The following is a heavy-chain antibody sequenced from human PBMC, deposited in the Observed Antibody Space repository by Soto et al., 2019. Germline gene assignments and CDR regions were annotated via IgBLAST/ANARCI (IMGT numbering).Heavy chain of an antibody. J-gene: IGHJ4*02. CDR2: ISGSGGST. D-gene: IGHD6-19*01. CDR3: AKVDSSGWPMTLDY. Sequence: GGALRLSCASSGFPFISYAMSWVRQAPGKGLEGVSAISGSGGSTYYADSGKGRVTISRDNSKNTLYLQMNSLRAEDTAVYYCAKVDSSGWPMTLDYWGQGTLVTVS. V-gene: IGHV3-23*01. CDR1: GFPFISYA.